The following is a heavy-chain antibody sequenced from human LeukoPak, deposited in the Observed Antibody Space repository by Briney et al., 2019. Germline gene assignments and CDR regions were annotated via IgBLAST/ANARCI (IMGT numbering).Heavy chain of an antibody. Sequence: GGSLRLSCAACGFTFSSYDMHWVRQATGKGLEWVSAIGTAGDTYYPGSVKGQFTISRENAKNSLYLQMNSLRAGDTAVYYCARVVLRFLGWLLFVYYYMDVWGKGTTVTVSS. CDR2: IGTAGDT. D-gene: IGHD3-3*01. CDR3: ARVVLRFLGWLLFVYYYMDV. J-gene: IGHJ6*03. CDR1: GFTFSSYD. V-gene: IGHV3-13*03.